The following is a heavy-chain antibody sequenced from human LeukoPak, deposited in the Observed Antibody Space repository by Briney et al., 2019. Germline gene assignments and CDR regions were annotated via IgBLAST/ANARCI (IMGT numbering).Heavy chain of an antibody. CDR2: ITRSGSTI. Sequence: GGSLRLSCAASGFTFSTYEMNWVRQAPGKGLEWVSYITRSGSTIYYADSVQGRFSISRDNAKNSLYLQMNTLRAEDTAVYYCAREVGRDGYNFMESMDLWGQGTLVTVSS. J-gene: IGHJ4*02. CDR1: GFTFSTYE. D-gene: IGHD5-24*01. CDR3: AREVGRDGYNFMESMDL. V-gene: IGHV3-48*03.